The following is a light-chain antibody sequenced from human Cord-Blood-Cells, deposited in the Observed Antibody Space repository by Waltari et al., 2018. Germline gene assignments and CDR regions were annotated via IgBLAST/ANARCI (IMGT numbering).Light chain of an antibody. CDR1: SRDVGGYTY. CDR2: EVS. CDR3: SSYTSSSTVV. V-gene: IGLV2-14*01. J-gene: IGLJ2*01. Sequence: QSALTQPASVSGSPGQSITIPSPGTSRDVGGYTYSSGYQQPPGKAPKLLLYEVSNRPSGVSNRFSGSKSGNTASLTISGLQAEDEADYYCSSYTSSSTVVFGGGTKLTVL.